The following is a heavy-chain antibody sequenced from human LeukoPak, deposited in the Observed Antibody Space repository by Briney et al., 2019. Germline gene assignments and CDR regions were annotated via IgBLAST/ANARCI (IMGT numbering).Heavy chain of an antibody. CDR3: ARVLLPAAFGAFDI. CDR2: IYYSGST. CDR1: GGSISSYY. Sequence: PSETLSLTCTVSGGSISSYYWSWIRQPPGKGLEWIGYIYYSGSTNYNPSLKSRVTISVDTSKNQFSLVVSSVTAADTALYYCARVLLPAAFGAFDIWGQGTTVTVSS. J-gene: IGHJ3*02. D-gene: IGHD2-2*01. V-gene: IGHV4-59*12.